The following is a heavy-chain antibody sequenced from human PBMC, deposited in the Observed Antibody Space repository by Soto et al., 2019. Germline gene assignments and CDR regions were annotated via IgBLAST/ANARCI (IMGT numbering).Heavy chain of an antibody. Sequence: SETLSLTFAVSGGSISSGGYSWSWIRQPPGKGLEWIGYISHSGSTYYNPSLKSRVTISVDRSKNQFSLKLSSVTAADTAVYYCARGTAMGYFDYWGQGTLVTVSS. CDR2: ISHSGST. CDR1: GGSISSGGYS. D-gene: IGHD5-18*01. J-gene: IGHJ4*02. V-gene: IGHV4-30-2*01. CDR3: ARGTAMGYFDY.